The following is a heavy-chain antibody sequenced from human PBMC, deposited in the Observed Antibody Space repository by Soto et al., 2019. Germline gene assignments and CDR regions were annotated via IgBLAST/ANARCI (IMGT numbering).Heavy chain of an antibody. CDR2: IHTTENT. V-gene: IGHV4-4*07. D-gene: IGHD6-13*01. CDR3: ARALSSAAGLYFDY. CDR1: GGSISTYY. J-gene: IGHJ4*02. Sequence: SETLSLTCTVSGGSISTYYWSWLRQPAGKGLEWIGRIHTTENTNYNPSLKNRVTMSVDTSSNQFSLKLSSLTAADTAVYYCARALSSAAGLYFDYWGQGTLVTVSS.